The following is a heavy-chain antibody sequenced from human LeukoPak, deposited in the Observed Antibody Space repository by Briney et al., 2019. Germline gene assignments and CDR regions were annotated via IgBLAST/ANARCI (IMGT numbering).Heavy chain of an antibody. V-gene: IGHV4-34*01. D-gene: IGHD6-13*01. CDR1: GGSFSGYY. Sequence: SETLSLTCAVYGGSFSGYYWSWIRQPPGKELEWIGEINHSGSTNYNPSLKSRVTISVDTSKNQFSLKLSSVTAADTAVYYCVAESSSWANYYYYYYMDVWGKGTTVTVSS. J-gene: IGHJ6*03. CDR3: VAESSSWANYYYYYYMDV. CDR2: INHSGST.